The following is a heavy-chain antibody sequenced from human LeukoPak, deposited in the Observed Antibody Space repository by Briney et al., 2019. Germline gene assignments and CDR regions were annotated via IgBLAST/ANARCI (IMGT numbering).Heavy chain of an antibody. CDR2: IKQDGSEK. J-gene: IGHJ5*02. CDR3: ARVVVGATWFDP. V-gene: IGHV3-7*01. D-gene: IGHD1-26*01. Sequence: GGSLRLSCAASGLTFSSYWMSWVRQAPGKGLEWVANIKQDGSEKYYVDSVKGRFTISRDNAKNSLYLQMNSLRAEDTAVYYCARVVVGATWFDPWGQGTLVTVSS. CDR1: GLTFSSYW.